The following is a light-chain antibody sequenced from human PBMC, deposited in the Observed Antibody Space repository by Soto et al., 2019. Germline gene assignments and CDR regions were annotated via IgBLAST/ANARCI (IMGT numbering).Light chain of an antibody. Sequence: QSVLTQPPSVSGAPGQRVTISCTGSSSNIGAGYDVHWYQQLPGTAPKLLIYGNSNRPSGVPDRFSGSNSGTSASLAINGLQAEDGGDYYCQSYDSSLDVVFGGGTKLTVL. CDR2: GNS. J-gene: IGLJ2*01. CDR1: SSNIGAGYD. CDR3: QSYDSSLDVV. V-gene: IGLV1-40*01.